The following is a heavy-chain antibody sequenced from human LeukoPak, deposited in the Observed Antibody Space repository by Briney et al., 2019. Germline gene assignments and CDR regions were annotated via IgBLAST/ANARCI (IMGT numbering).Heavy chain of an antibody. Sequence: ASVKLSCKASGYTFTSYDINWVRQATGQGLEWMGWMNPNSGNTGYAQKFQGRVTMTRNTSISTAYMELSSLRSEDTAVYYCARVSLWFGEFWGYWGQGTLVTVSS. J-gene: IGHJ4*02. D-gene: IGHD3-10*01. V-gene: IGHV1-8*01. CDR2: MNPNSGNT. CDR1: GYTFTSYD. CDR3: ARVSLWFGEFWGY.